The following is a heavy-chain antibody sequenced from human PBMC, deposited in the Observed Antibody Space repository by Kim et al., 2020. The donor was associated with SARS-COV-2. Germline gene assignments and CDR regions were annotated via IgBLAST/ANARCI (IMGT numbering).Heavy chain of an antibody. CDR2: IYYSGST. CDR1: GGSISSYY. CDR3: ARVGDMVRGWGEGYYFDY. Sequence: SETLSLTFTVSGGSISSYYWSWIRQPPGKGLEWIGYIYYSGSTNYNPSLKSRVTISVDTSKNQFSLKLSSVTAADTAVYYCARVGDMVRGWGEGYYFDYWGQGTLVTVSS. D-gene: IGHD3-10*01. V-gene: IGHV4-59*13. J-gene: IGHJ4*02.